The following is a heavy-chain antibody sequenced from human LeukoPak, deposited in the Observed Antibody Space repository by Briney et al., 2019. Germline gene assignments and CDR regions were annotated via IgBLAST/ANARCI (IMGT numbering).Heavy chain of an antibody. CDR1: GFTFDDYG. Sequence: PGGSLRLSCAASGFTFDDYGMSWVRQAPGKGLEWGSGINWNGGSTGYADSVKGRFTISRDNAKNSLYLQMNSLRAEDTAVYYCARSVVMVGGTRWFDPWGQGTLVTVSS. V-gene: IGHV3-20*04. CDR2: INWNGGST. D-gene: IGHD2-15*01. CDR3: ARSVVMVGGTRWFDP. J-gene: IGHJ5*02.